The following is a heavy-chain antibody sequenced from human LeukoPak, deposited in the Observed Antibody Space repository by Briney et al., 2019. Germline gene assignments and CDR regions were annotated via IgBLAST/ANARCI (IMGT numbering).Heavy chain of an antibody. V-gene: IGHV3-30-3*01. D-gene: IGHD1-26*01. J-gene: IGHJ3*02. CDR3: ARYSGNYRAFDI. CDR1: GFTFSSYP. CDR2: ISYDGTNK. Sequence: GGSLRLSCAASGFTFSSYPMHWVRQPPGKGLEWVAVISYDGTNKYYADSVKGRFTISRDNPKNSLYLQMNSLRAEDTAVYYCARYSGNYRAFDIWGQGTMVTVSS.